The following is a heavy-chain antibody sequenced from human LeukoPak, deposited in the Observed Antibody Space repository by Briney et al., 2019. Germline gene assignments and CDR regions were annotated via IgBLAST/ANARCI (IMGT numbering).Heavy chain of an antibody. V-gene: IGHV3-30*02. Sequence: GGSLRLSCAASGFSFSDYDIHWVRLAPGKGLEWVTFIRYDGSNTYADSVKGRFTISRDNSKNTLYLQMNSLRAEDTAVYYCAKGVVAAYNYYYYYYMDVWGKGTTVTVSS. CDR3: AKGVVAAYNYYYYYYMDV. CDR1: GFSFSDYD. D-gene: IGHD2-15*01. J-gene: IGHJ6*03. CDR2: IRYDGSNT.